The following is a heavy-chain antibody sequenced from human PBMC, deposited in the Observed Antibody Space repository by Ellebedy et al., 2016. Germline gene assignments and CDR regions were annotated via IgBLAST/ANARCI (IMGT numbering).Heavy chain of an antibody. V-gene: IGHV3-21*01. D-gene: IGHD3-16*01. CDR1: GSTFSGYT. Sequence: GESLKISXAASGSTFSGYTMNWVRQAPGKGLEWVSSISSSGSNIYYADSVKGRFTISRDNVKNSLYLQMNSLRAEDTAVYYCVRGVGGTSLNWFDPWGQGTLVTVSS. CDR3: VRGVGGTSLNWFDP. CDR2: ISSSGSNI. J-gene: IGHJ5*02.